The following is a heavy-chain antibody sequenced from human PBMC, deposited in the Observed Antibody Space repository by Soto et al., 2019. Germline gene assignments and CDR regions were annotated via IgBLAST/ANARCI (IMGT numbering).Heavy chain of an antibody. CDR2: ISAYNGNT. J-gene: IGHJ6*02. V-gene: IGHV1-18*01. CDR3: AKNQDYYYYGMDV. CDR1: GYTFTSYG. Sequence: GASVKVSGKASGYTFTSYGISWVRQAPGQGLEWMGWISAYNGNTNYAQKLQGRVTMTTDTSTSTAYMELRSLRSDDTAVYYCAKNQDYYYYGMDVWGQGTTVTVSS.